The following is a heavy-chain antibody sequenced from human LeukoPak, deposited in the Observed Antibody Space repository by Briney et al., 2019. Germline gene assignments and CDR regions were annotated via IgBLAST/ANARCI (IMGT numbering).Heavy chain of an antibody. CDR1: GGSISSGGYS. CDR2: IYHSGST. CDR3: ARGGYFDGIDY. D-gene: IGHD3-9*01. V-gene: IGHV4-30-2*01. J-gene: IGHJ4*02. Sequence: SGTLSLTCAVSGGSISSGGYSWSWIRQPPGKGLEWIGYIYHSGSTYYNPSLKSRVTISVDRSKNQFSLKLSSVTAADTAVYYCARGGYFDGIDYWGQGTLVTVSS.